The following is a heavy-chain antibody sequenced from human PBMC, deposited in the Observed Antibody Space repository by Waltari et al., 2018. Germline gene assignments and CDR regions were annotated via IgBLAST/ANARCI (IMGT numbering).Heavy chain of an antibody. Sequence: EVQLVESGGGLVQPGGSLRLSCAASGFTFSSYEMNWVRQAPGKGLEVVSYISSSGSTIYYADSVKGRFTISRDNAKNSLYLQMNSLRAEDTAVYYCARVSSSGYYYDYWGQGTLVTVSS. V-gene: IGHV3-48*03. CDR1: GFTFSSYE. D-gene: IGHD3-22*01. J-gene: IGHJ4*02. CDR2: ISSSGSTI. CDR3: ARVSSSGYYYDY.